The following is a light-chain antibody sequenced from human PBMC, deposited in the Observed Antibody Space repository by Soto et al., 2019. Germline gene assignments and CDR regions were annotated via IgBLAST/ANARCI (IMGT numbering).Light chain of an antibody. V-gene: IGKV3-20*01. CDR1: QRLSSSC. Sequence: IPLTQSPGALAFTPGKRATLSCRARQRLSSSCLAWYQQKPGQAPRLLIYGASSRASGIPDRFSGSGSGTDFTLTISRLEPEDFAVYYCQQYGSSPRTFGQGTKVDIK. J-gene: IGKJ1*01. CDR3: QQYGSSPRT. CDR2: GAS.